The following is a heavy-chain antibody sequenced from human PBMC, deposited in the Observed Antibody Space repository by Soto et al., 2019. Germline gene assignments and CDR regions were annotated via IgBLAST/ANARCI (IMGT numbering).Heavy chain of an antibody. D-gene: IGHD1-1*01. V-gene: IGHV1-8*01. CDR1: GYTFTSYD. CDR2: MNPNSGNT. Sequence: QVQLVQSGAEVKKPGASVKVSCKASGYTFTSYDINWVRQATGQGLEWMGWMNPNSGNTVYAQKFQGTVTMTRNTSIGPASMALSTLRPQDTAVYYCAIQHRNSALHYWRQATLVTLSS. J-gene: IGHJ4*02. CDR3: AIQHRNSALHY.